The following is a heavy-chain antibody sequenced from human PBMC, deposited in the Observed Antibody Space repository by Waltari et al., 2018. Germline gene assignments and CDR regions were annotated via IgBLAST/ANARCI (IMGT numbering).Heavy chain of an antibody. CDR2: TYYSGST. Sequence: QLQLQESGPGLVKPSETLSLTCTVSGGTLSRSSYYCGWIRQPPGNGREWIGGTYYSGSTYYNPSRERRGTRSGDTSKNQFSLKLSSVTAADTAGYYCARTGRGGGDYWGQGTLVTVSS. CDR3: ARTGRGGGDY. J-gene: IGHJ4*02. V-gene: IGHV4-39*07. CDR1: GGTLSRSSYY. D-gene: IGHD1-26*01.